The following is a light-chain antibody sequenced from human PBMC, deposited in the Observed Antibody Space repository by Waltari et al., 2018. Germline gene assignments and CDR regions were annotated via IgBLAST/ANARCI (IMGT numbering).Light chain of an antibody. CDR3: SSYTTSNAPGV. CDR2: EVS. V-gene: IGLV2-14*01. J-gene: IGLJ1*01. Sequence: QSALTQPASVPGSPGQSITISCTGTDSDVGAYNFVSWYRQHPGKAPHLIIYEVSERPPGISDRVSGSKSDNTASLTISGLQADDEAVYYCSSYTTSNAPGVFGTGTKV. CDR1: DSDVGAYNF.